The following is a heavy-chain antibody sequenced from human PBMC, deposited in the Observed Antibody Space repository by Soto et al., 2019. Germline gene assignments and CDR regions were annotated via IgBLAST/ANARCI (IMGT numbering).Heavy chain of an antibody. CDR3: AREGPPGSSSPFDY. V-gene: IGHV3-33*01. CDR1: GFTFSSYG. Sequence: GGSLRLSCAASGFTFSSYGMHWVRQAPGKGLEWVAVIWYDGSNKYYADSVKGRFTISRDNSKNTLYLQMNSLRAEDTAVYYCAREGPPGSSSPFDYWGQGTLVTVSS. CDR2: IWYDGSNK. D-gene: IGHD6-19*01. J-gene: IGHJ4*02.